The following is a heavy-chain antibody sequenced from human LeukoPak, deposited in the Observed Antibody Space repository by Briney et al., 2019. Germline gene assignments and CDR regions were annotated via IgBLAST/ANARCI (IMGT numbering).Heavy chain of an antibody. CDR3: ARRLTQYDCFDP. V-gene: IGHV6-1*01. Sequence: SQTLSLTCAISGDSVSSNSVTWNWIRQSPSRGLEWLGRTYYRSTWYNDYAVSVRGRITVNPDTFKNQFSLHLNSVTPEDTAVYYCARRLTQYDCFDPWGQGILVTVSS. CDR2: TYYRSTWYN. D-gene: IGHD2-2*01. J-gene: IGHJ5*02. CDR1: GDSVSSNSVT.